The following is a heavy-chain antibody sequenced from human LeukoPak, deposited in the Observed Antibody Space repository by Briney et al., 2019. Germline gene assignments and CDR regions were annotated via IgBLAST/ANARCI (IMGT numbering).Heavy chain of an antibody. D-gene: IGHD3-3*01. Sequence: PSETLSLTCTVSGGSISSYYWSWLRQPPGKGLEWIGYIYYSGSTNYNPSLKSRVTISVDTSKNQFSLKLSSVTAADTVVYYCARMGERITIFGVALHWFDPWGQGTLVTVSS. J-gene: IGHJ5*02. CDR2: IYYSGST. V-gene: IGHV4-59*08. CDR3: ARMGERITIFGVALHWFDP. CDR1: GGSISSYY.